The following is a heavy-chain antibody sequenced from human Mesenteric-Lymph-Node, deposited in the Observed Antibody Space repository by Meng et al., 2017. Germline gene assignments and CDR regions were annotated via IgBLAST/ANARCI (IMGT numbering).Heavy chain of an antibody. Sequence: SETLSLTCTVSGYSISSGYYWGWIRQPPGKGLEWIGSIYYSGSTYYNPSLKSRVTISVDTSKNQFSLKLSSVTAADTAVYYCARGSPVGAATDYWGQGTLVTVSS. V-gene: IGHV4-38-2*02. CDR2: IYYSGST. CDR1: GYSISSGYY. D-gene: IGHD3-16*01. J-gene: IGHJ4*02. CDR3: ARGSPVGAATDY.